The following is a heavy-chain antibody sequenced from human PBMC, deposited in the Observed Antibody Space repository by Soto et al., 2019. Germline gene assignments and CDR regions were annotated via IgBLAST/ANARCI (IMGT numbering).Heavy chain of an antibody. J-gene: IGHJ6*04. D-gene: IGHD6-13*01. CDR3: AREPYSSSWYLYYYYYYGMDV. Sequence: LRLSCAASGFTFSSYSMHWVRQAPGKGLEWVAVISYDGSNKYYADSVKGRFTISRDNSKNTLYLQMNSLRAEDTAVYYCAREPYSSSWYLYYYYYYGMDVWGKGTTGTVSS. V-gene: IGHV3-30-3*01. CDR1: GFTFSSYS. CDR2: ISYDGSNK.